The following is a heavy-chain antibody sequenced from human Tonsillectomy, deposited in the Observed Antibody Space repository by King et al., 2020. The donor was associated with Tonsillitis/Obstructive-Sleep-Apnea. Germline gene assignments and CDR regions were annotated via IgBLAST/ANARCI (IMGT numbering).Heavy chain of an antibody. CDR3: ARKTGTTVLNAFDI. V-gene: IGHV1-24*01. Sequence: QLVQSGAEVKKPGASVKVSCKVSGYTLTELSMHWVRQAPGKGLEWMGAFDPEDGETIYAQKFQGRVTMTEDTSTDTAYMELSSLRTEDTAVYYCARKTGTTVLNAFDIWGQGTMVTVSS. CDR2: FDPEDGET. D-gene: IGHD1-7*01. CDR1: GYTLTELS. J-gene: IGHJ3*02.